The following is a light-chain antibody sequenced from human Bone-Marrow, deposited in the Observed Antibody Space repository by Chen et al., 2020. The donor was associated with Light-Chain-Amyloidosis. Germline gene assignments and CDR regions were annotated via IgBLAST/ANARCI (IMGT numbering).Light chain of an antibody. J-gene: IGLJ2*01. CDR1: DLPTKY. V-gene: IGLV3-25*03. CDR2: KDT. CDR3: QSAVGSGTYEVI. Sequence: SYELTQPPSVSVSPGQTARITCSGDDLPTKYAYWYQQKPGQAPVLVIHKDTERPSGFSDRFSGSGSGTSATLTISGVQAEDEADYHCQSAVGSGTYEVIFGRGTKLTDL.